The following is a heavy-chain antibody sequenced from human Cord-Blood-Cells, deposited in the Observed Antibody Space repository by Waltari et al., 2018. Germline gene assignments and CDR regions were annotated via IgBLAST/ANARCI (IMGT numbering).Heavy chain of an antibody. CDR1: GGSFSGYY. CDR3: ASSSSTTGADY. Sequence: QVQLQQWGAGLLKPSETLSLTCAVYGGSFSGYYWSWIRQPPGKGLEWIGEINHSGSTNYNPSLKSRVTISVDTAKNQFSLKLSSVTAADTAVYYCASSSSTTGADYWGQGTLVTVSS. J-gene: IGHJ4*02. D-gene: IGHD6-13*01. V-gene: IGHV4-34*01. CDR2: INHSGST.